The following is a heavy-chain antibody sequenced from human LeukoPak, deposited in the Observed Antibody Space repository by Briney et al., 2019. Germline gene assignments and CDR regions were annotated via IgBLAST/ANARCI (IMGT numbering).Heavy chain of an antibody. CDR1: GGSISSGGYY. V-gene: IGHV4-31*03. D-gene: IGHD5-12*01. Sequence: SQTLSLTCTVSGGSISSGGYYWSWIRQHPGKGLEWIGYIYYSGSTYYNPSLKSRVTISVDTSKNQFSLKLSSVTAADTAVYYCARTRGYSGYDSPRFDYWGQGTLVTASS. CDR2: IYYSGST. CDR3: ARTRGYSGYDSPRFDY. J-gene: IGHJ4*02.